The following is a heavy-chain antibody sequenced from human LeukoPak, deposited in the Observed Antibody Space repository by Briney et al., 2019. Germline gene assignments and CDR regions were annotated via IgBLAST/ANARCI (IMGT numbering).Heavy chain of an antibody. V-gene: IGHV3-30*02. D-gene: IGHD5-12*01. CDR1: GFTFSSYG. CDR3: AKDRGPSGYDHFDY. CDR2: IRYDGSNK. J-gene: IGHJ4*02. Sequence: GGSLRLSCAASGFTFSSYGMHWVRQAPGKGLEWVAFIRYDGSNKYYADSVKGRFTISRDNSKNTLYLQVNSLRAEDTAVYYCAKDRGPSGYDHFDYWGQGTLVTVSS.